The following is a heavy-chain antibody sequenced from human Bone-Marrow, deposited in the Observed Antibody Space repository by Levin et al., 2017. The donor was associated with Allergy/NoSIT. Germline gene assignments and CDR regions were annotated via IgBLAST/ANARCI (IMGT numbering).Heavy chain of an antibody. CDR3: AKTGGNHRHEFDS. D-gene: IGHD1-1*01. Sequence: GESLKISCVGSGFTFENHGIHWVRQAPGKGLEWVSVSSYDGRDEYYGESVRGRITMSRDNSKNTVYLQIDTVRPDDTALYYCAKTGGNHRHEFDSWGQGILVTVSS. J-gene: IGHJ4*02. CDR1: GFTFENHG. V-gene: IGHV3-30*18. CDR2: SSYDGRDE.